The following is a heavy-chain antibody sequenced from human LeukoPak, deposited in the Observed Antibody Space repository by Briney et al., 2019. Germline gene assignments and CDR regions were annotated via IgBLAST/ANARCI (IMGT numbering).Heavy chain of an antibody. D-gene: IGHD3-3*02. J-gene: IGHJ5*02. CDR1: GGSISSYY. V-gene: IGHV4-59*01. Sequence: PSETLSLTCIVSGGSISSYYWSWIRQPPGKGLEWIGYIFYSGSTNYNPSLKSRVTISVDTSKNQFSLKLSSVTAADTAVYYCARTFSRYWFDPWGQGTLVTVSS. CDR2: IFYSGST. CDR3: ARTFSRYWFDP.